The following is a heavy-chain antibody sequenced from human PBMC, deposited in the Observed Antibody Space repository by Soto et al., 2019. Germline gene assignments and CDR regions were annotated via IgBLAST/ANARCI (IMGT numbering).Heavy chain of an antibody. V-gene: IGHV1-46*01. CDR2: INPSGGNT. CDR1: GYTFTSYY. J-gene: IGHJ6*02. D-gene: IGHD1-26*01. Sequence: GASVKVSCKASGYTFTSYYMHWVRQAPGQGLEWMGIINPSGGNTNYAQKLQGRVTMTTDTSTSTAYMELRSLRSDDTAVYYCARRMGATVYYGMDVWGQGTTVTVSS. CDR3: ARRMGATVYYGMDV.